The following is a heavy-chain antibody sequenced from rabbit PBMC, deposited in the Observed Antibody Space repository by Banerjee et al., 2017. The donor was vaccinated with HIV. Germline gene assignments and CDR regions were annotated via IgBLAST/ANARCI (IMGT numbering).Heavy chain of an antibody. J-gene: IGHJ4*01. CDR3: ARDSAGREDFNL. V-gene: IGHV1S40*01. D-gene: IGHD4-2*01. Sequence: QSLEESGGGLVQPEGSLTLTCTASGFSFSSSYYMCWVRQAPGKGLECIACIYADRSGSTYYANWAKGRFTISRTSSTTVTLEMTSLTAADTATYFCARDSAGREDFNLWGPGTLVTVS. CDR2: IYADRSGST. CDR1: GFSFSSSYY.